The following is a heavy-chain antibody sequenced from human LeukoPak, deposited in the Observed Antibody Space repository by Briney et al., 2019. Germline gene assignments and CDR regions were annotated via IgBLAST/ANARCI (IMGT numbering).Heavy chain of an antibody. V-gene: IGHV3-7*03. CDR1: GFIFCTSW. CDR3: ARDGMATINS. J-gene: IGHJ4*02. D-gene: IGHD5-12*01. Sequence: GGSLRLSCAASGFIFCTSWMSCVRQAPGNGLEWVANIKQDGSEKYYVDSVKGRFTISRDNAKNLLYLQMNSLRAEDTAVYYCARDGMATINSWGQGTVVTVSS. CDR2: IKQDGSEK.